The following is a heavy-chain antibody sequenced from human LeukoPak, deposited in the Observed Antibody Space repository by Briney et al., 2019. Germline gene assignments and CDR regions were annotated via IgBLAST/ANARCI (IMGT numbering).Heavy chain of an antibody. Sequence: SETLSLTCTVSGDSINSNNYYWGWIRQSPVKGLEWIGNIYCSGSTYYNPSLKSRVTISRDTSKNQIFLRLNSVTAADTAIYYCARDTAERPLDFWGQGTLVTVSS. D-gene: IGHD5-18*01. V-gene: IGHV4-39*01. J-gene: IGHJ4*02. CDR1: GDSINSNNYY. CDR3: ARDTAERPLDF. CDR2: IYCSGST.